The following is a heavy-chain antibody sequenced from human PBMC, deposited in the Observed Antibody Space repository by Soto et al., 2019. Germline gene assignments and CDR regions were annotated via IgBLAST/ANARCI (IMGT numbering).Heavy chain of an antibody. D-gene: IGHD2-2*01. CDR2: IIPIFGTA. J-gene: IGHJ4*02. Sequence: QVQLVQSGAEVKKPGSSVKVSCKASGGTFSSYAISWVRQAPGQGLEWMGGIIPIFGTANYARKFQGSVTITTDECTSTACMELSSLRSEDAVGYDCAGGPYCISTSCDMRYSDYWGQEPLLTVSS. CDR3: AGGPYCISTSCDMRYSDY. CDR1: GGTFSSYA. V-gene: IGHV1-69*05.